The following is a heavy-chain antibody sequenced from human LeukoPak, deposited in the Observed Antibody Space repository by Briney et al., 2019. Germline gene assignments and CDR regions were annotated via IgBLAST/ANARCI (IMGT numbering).Heavy chain of an antibody. Sequence: PGGSLRLSCAASGFTVSSNYMSWVRQAPGKGLEWVSVIYSGGSTYYADSVKGRFTISRDNSKNTLYLQMNSLRAEDTAVYYCARVGKKDAYPDPFDYWGQGTLVTVSS. CDR2: IYSGGST. CDR1: GFTVSSNY. V-gene: IGHV3-53*01. J-gene: IGHJ4*02. CDR3: ARVGKKDAYPDPFDY. D-gene: IGHD5-24*01.